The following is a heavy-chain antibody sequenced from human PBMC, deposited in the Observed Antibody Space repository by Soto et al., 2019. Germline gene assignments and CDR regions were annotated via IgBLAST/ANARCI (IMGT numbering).Heavy chain of an antibody. V-gene: IGHV3-23*01. CDR2: ISGSGGST. CDR1: GFTFSSYA. J-gene: IGHJ4*02. D-gene: IGHD4-17*01. CDR3: AKERQATAVTLPDY. Sequence: EVQLLESGGGLVQPGGSLRLSCAASGFTFSSYAMSWIRQARGKGLDWVSTISGSGGSTYYADSVKGRFTMSRDNSKNTVYLQMNSLRDEDTAIYYCAKERQATAVTLPDYWGQGTLVTVSS.